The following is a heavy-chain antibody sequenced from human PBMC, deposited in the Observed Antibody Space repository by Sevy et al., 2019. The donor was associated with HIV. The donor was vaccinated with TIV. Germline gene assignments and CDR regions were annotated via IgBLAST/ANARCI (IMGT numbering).Heavy chain of an antibody. Sequence: SETLSLTCAVSAYSVSSAYSWGWIRQPPGKGLEWIGNIYQSGNTYYNPSLKSRVTISVDTSNNQFSLRLTSVTAADTAVYYGACFGGLLIISGDVFEIWGQGTMVTVSS. D-gene: IGHD3-9*01. CDR1: AYSVSSAYS. V-gene: IGHV4-38-2*01. J-gene: IGHJ3*02. CDR3: ACFGGLLIISGDVFEI. CDR2: IYQSGNT.